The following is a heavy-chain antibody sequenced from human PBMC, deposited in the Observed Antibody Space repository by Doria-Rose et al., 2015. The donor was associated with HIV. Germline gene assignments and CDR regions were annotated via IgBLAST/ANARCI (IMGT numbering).Heavy chain of an antibody. V-gene: IGHV4-31*03. CDR2: TYYTGTS. J-gene: IGHJ4*02. CDR1: GASVSSRGYY. D-gene: IGHD3-3*01. CDR3: ARMGSYRELDY. Sequence: SGPGVVKPLASLSLTCSASGASVSSRGYYWNWIHQVPGKGLESLGYTYYTGTSDYSPSLKSRLNMAVDTSKNQFSLKLSFVTVADTAVYYCARMGSYRELDYWGQGTLVIVSA.